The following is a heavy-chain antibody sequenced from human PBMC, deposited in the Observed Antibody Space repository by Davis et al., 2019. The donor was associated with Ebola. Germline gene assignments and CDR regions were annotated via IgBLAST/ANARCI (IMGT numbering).Heavy chain of an antibody. Sequence: PGGSLRLSCAASGFTFSSYWMNWVRQAPGKGLEWVSYISSSGSTIYYADSVKGRFTISRDNAKNTLYLQMNSLRAEDTAVYYCAKDEIPLGAARPGYWGQGTLVTVSS. CDR1: GFTFSSYW. CDR2: ISSSGSTI. CDR3: AKDEIPLGAARPGY. V-gene: IGHV3-48*04. J-gene: IGHJ4*02. D-gene: IGHD6-6*01.